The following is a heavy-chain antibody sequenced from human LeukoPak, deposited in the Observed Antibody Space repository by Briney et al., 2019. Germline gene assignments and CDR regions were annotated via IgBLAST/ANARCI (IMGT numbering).Heavy chain of an antibody. V-gene: IGHV3-64*01. CDR2: MSSNGDNT. Sequence: PGGSLRPSCAASGFIFSSYAMHWVRQAPGKGLEYVSAMSSNGDNTFYASSVKGRFTISRDNSKNTLYLQMGNLGADDMAVYYCARKVAQGPFDFWGQGTMVTVSS. CDR3: ARKVAQGPFDF. CDR1: GFIFSSYA. D-gene: IGHD2-15*01. J-gene: IGHJ3*01.